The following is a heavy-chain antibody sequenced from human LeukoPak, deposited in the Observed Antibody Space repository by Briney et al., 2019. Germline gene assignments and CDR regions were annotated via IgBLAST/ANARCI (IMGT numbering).Heavy chain of an antibody. J-gene: IGHJ6*02. CDR2: IYPGDSDT. D-gene: IGHD1-7*01. V-gene: IGHV5-51*01. CDR3: ARGAAGTIPDYYYFGMDV. Sequence: GESLKISCKGSGYRFTDYWIGWVRQMPGKGLEWMGIIYPGDSDTRYSPSFQGQVTISADKSINSAHLQWSSLKASDTAMYYCARGAAGTIPDYYYFGMDVWGQGTTVTVSS. CDR1: GYRFTDYW.